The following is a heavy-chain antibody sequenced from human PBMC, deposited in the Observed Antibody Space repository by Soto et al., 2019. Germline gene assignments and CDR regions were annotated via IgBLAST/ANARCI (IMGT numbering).Heavy chain of an antibody. V-gene: IGHV1-69*12. CDR2: IMPVFRRP. CDR3: ARDKDRLQLGGNYYFILDV. CDR1: GGTFRTSA. J-gene: IGHJ6*02. D-gene: IGHD1-1*01. Sequence: QVQLVQSGAEVKKPGSSVKVSCKASGGTFRTSAISWVRQAPGQGLEWVGGIMPVFRRPKYAQNFQDRVNITADESTSTDYMEPNSLRSDDTDVYYCARDKDRLQLGGNYYFILDVWGQGTAVTVSS.